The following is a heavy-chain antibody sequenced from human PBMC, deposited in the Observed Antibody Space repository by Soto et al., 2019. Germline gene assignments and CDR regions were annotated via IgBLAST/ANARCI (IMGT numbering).Heavy chain of an antibody. V-gene: IGHV3-30*18. CDR2: ISYDGDNK. D-gene: IGHD3-10*01. CDR3: AKIPWFEEPFDY. Sequence: GGSLRLSCAASGFPFSSYGMHWVRQAPGKGLEWVAVISYDGDNKYYADSVKGRFTISRDNSRKTLYLQMNSLRAEDTAVYYCAKIPWFEEPFDYWGQGALVTVSS. J-gene: IGHJ4*02. CDR1: GFPFSSYG.